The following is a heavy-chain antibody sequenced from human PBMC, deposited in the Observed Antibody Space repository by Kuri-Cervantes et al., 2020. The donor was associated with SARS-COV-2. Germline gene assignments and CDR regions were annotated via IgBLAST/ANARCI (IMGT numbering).Heavy chain of an antibody. D-gene: IGHD3-22*01. CDR3: ARRYYDSSGYWEYFDY. J-gene: IGHJ4*02. CDR2: ISGDSGIT. V-gene: IGHV3-23*01. CDR1: GCTFSSYA. Sequence: GESLKSACAASGCTFSSYAMSWVRQAPGKGLEWVSTISGDSGITYCADSVKGRFTISRDSSKKTVHLQMNRLRPEDTAVHFCARRYYDSSGYWEYFDYWGQGTLVTVSS.